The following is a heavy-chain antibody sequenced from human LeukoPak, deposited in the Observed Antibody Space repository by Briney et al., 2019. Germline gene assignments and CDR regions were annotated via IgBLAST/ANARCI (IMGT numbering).Heavy chain of an antibody. V-gene: IGHV1-2*02. CDR2: INPNSGGT. CDR1: GYTFTGYY. D-gene: IGHD6-19*01. J-gene: IGHJ4*02. CDR3: ARHPSAMAAPGY. Sequence: ASVNVSCKASGYTFTGYYMHWVRQAPGQGLEWMGWINPNSGGTNYAQKFQGRVTMTRDTSISTAYMELSRLRSDDTAVYYCARHPSAMAAPGYWGQGTLVTVSS.